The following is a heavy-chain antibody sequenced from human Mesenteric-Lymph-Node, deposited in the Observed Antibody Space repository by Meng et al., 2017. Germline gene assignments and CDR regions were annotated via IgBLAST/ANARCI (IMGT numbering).Heavy chain of an antibody. D-gene: IGHD6-19*01. J-gene: IGHJ5*02. CDR3: ARCIAVAGNWFDP. Sequence: QVHLVQSGAEGKKPGASGKVACKAYGYTFTTYAIHWVRQAPGQRLEWMGWINAGNGNTRYSQKFQGRVSITRDTSASTAYMELSSLRSEDTAVYYCARCIAVAGNWFDPWGQGTLVTVSS. V-gene: IGHV1-3*01. CDR2: INAGNGNT. CDR1: GYTFTTYA.